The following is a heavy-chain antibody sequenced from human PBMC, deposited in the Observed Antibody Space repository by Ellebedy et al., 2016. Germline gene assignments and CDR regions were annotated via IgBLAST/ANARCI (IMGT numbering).Heavy chain of an antibody. V-gene: IGHV4-34*01. CDR3: ARVSYALDY. J-gene: IGHJ4*02. Sequence: SETLSLTXAVYGGSFSGYYWSWIRQPPGKGLEWIGEINHSGSTNYNPSLKSRVTISVDTSKNQFSLKLSSVTAADTAVYYCARVSYALDYWGQGTLVTVSS. D-gene: IGHD4-17*01. CDR1: GGSFSGYY. CDR2: INHSGST.